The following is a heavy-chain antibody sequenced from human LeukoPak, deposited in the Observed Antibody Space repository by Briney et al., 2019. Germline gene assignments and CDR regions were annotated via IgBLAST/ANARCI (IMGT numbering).Heavy chain of an antibody. J-gene: IGHJ6*02. CDR2: ISSSSSTI. Sequence: GGSLRLSCAASGFTFRSYSMNWVRQAPGKGLEWISYISSSSSTIYYADSVKGRFTISRDNAQNSLYLQMDSLRAEDTAVYYCARNLDVWGQGTTVTVSS. V-gene: IGHV3-48*04. CDR3: ARNLDV. CDR1: GFTFRSYS.